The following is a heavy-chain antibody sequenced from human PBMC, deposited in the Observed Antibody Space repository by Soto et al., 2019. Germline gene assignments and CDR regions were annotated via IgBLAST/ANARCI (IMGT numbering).Heavy chain of an antibody. Sequence: ASVKVSCKASGYTFTSYNMHWVRQAPGQGLEWVGMINPLGFSTTYAQKFRGRVTMTRDTSTSTVYMELTNLRSDDTAVYYCAREEGRLGELYCFDTWGQGTLVTVSS. J-gene: IGHJ5*02. CDR2: INPLGFST. CDR1: GYTFTSYN. D-gene: IGHD1-7*01. V-gene: IGHV1-46*01. CDR3: AREEGRLGELYCFDT.